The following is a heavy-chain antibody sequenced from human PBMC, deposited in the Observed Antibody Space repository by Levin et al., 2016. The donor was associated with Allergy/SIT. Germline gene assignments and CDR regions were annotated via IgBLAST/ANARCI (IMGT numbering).Heavy chain of an antibody. D-gene: IGHD3-10*01. V-gene: IGHV4-59*13. CDR2: IYYSGST. Sequence: SETLSLTCTVSGGSISSYYWSWIRQPPGKGLEWIGYIYYSGSTNYNPSLKSRVTISVDTSKNQFSLKLSSVTAADTAVYYCARVQLGFGEFGPNRHYYYYMDVWGKGTTVTVSS. CDR1: GGSISSYY. CDR3: ARVQLGFGEFGPNRHYYYYMDV. J-gene: IGHJ6*03.